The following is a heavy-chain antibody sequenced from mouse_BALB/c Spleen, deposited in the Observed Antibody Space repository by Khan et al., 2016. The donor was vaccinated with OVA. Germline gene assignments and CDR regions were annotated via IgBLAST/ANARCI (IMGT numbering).Heavy chain of an antibody. J-gene: IGHJ1*01. V-gene: IGHV9-1*02. CDR2: INTYTGEP. CDR1: AYTFTNYG. CDR3: ARGASYWYFDG. Sequence: QIQLVQSGPELKKPGETVKISCKASAYTFTNYGMNWVKQAPGKGLKWMGWINTYTGEPTYTDDFKGRFAFSLETSASTAYLQINNLKNEDMATXCCARGASYWYFDGWGAGTTVTVSS.